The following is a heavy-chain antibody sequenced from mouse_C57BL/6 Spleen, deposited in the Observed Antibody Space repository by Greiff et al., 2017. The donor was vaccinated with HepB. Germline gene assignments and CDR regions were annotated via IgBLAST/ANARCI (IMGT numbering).Heavy chain of an antibody. CDR1: GYTFTSYW. Sequence: QVQLQQPGAELVKPGASVKLSCKASGYTFTSYWMQWVKQRPGQGLEWIGEIDPSDSYTNYNQKFKGKATLTVDTSSSTAYMQLSSLTSEDSAVYYCARPPGSSDGGYFDVWGTGTTVTVSS. CDR2: IDPSDSYT. J-gene: IGHJ1*03. V-gene: IGHV1-50*01. D-gene: IGHD1-1*01. CDR3: ARPPGSSDGGYFDV.